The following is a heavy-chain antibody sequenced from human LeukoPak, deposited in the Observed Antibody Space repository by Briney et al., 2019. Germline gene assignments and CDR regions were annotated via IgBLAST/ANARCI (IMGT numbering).Heavy chain of an antibody. CDR3: ARDLGSEYSSSWLANDAFDI. V-gene: IGHV3-7*01. CDR1: GFTFSSYW. Sequence: GGSLRLSCAASGFTFSSYWMSWVRQAPGKGLEWVANIKQDGSEKYYVDSVKGRFTISRDNAKNSLYLQMNSLRAEDTAVYYCARDLGSEYSSSWLANDAFDIWGQGTMVTVSS. CDR2: IKQDGSEK. J-gene: IGHJ3*02. D-gene: IGHD6-13*01.